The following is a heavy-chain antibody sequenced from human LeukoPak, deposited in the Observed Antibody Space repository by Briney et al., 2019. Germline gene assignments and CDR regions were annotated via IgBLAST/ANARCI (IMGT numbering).Heavy chain of an antibody. V-gene: IGHV3-23*01. CDR1: GFPFTSYA. Sequence: GGSLRLSSAASGFPFTSYAMTWVRQAPGKGLEWVSAISGGGVTAYYADSVKGRFTISRDNSKNTLYLQMNSLRAEDTAVYYCAKNVREADWYYYYMDVWGKGTTVTVSS. CDR2: ISGGGVTA. D-gene: IGHD3-9*01. CDR3: AKNVREADWYYYYMDV. J-gene: IGHJ6*03.